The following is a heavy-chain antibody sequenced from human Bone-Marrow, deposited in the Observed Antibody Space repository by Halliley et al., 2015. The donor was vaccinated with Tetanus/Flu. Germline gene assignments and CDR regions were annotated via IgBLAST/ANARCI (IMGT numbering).Heavy chain of an antibody. J-gene: IGHJ4*02. CDR2: ISGYNGNT. Sequence: GWISGYNGNTNYAQKFQGRVTMTTDTSTSTAYMELRGLRSDDTAVYYCAKDRAKWELQKDFDYWGQGTLVTVSS. D-gene: IGHD1-26*01. CDR3: AKDRAKWELQKDFDY. V-gene: IGHV1-18*01.